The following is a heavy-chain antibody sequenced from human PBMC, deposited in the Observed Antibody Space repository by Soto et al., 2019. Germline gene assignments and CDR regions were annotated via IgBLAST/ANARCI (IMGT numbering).Heavy chain of an antibody. CDR2: IYHSGST. V-gene: IGHV4-30-2*01. CDR3: ARGGAAAGNYYYYYGMDV. CDR1: GGSISSGGYS. D-gene: IGHD6-13*01. Sequence: NPSETLSLTCAVSGGSISSGGYSWSWIRQPPGKGLEWIGYIYHSGSTYYNPSLKSRVTISVDRSKNQFSLKLSSVTAADTAVYYCARGGAAAGNYYYYYGMDVWGQGTTVTVSS. J-gene: IGHJ6*02.